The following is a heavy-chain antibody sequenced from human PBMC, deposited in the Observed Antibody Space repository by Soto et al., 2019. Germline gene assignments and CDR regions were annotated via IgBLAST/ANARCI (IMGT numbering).Heavy chain of an antibody. CDR1: VYALTSYY. J-gene: IGHJ6*02. V-gene: IGHV1-46*01. CDR2: INPSGGST. D-gene: IGHD5-18*01. CDR3: ARDKKGYSYGYYYYYGMDV. Sequence: SVKVACKASVYALTSYYMHLVRQAPGQGLEWMGIINPSGGSTSYAQKFQGRVTMTRDTSTSTVYMDLSSLRSEDTAVYYCARDKKGYSYGYYYYYGMDVWGQGTTVTVSS.